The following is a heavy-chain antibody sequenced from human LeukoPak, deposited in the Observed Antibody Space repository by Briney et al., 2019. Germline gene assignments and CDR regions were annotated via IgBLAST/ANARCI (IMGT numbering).Heavy chain of an antibody. D-gene: IGHD2-8*01. V-gene: IGHV3-21*01. Sequence: GGSLRLSCAASGFTCSRYSMNWVRQAPGKGLEWVSCISGSSSYIYYADSVKGRFTISRDNAKNSLYLQMNSLRAEDTAVYYCARGGYCTNGVCFIGYFDYWGQGTLVTVSS. CDR2: ISGSSSYI. CDR3: ARGGYCTNGVCFIGYFDY. CDR1: GFTCSRYS. J-gene: IGHJ4*02.